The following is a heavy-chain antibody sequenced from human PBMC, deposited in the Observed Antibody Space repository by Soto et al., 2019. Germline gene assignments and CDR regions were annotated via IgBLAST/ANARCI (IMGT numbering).Heavy chain of an antibody. Sequence: PGESRKISCKGSRYSFTSYWIGWVRQMPGKGLEWMGIISPGDSDTRYSPSFQGQVTISADKSISTAYLQWSSLKASDTAMYYCARVIPAASIRPYGMDVWGQGTTVTVSS. CDR2: ISPGDSDT. D-gene: IGHD2-2*01. J-gene: IGHJ6*02. CDR3: ARVIPAASIRPYGMDV. CDR1: RYSFTSYW. V-gene: IGHV5-51*01.